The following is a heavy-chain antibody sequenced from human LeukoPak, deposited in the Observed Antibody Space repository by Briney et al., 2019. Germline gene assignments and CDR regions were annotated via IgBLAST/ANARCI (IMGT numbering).Heavy chain of an antibody. CDR1: GYTFTAYY. Sequence: GASVKVSCKASGYTFTAYYMHWVRQAPGQGLEWMGRIIPILGIANYAQKFQGRVTITADKSTSTAYMELSSLRSEDTAVYYCARDPHTSSNYVWFDPWGQGTLVTVSS. CDR3: ARDPHTSSNYVWFDP. D-gene: IGHD4-11*01. CDR2: IIPILGIA. J-gene: IGHJ5*02. V-gene: IGHV1-69*04.